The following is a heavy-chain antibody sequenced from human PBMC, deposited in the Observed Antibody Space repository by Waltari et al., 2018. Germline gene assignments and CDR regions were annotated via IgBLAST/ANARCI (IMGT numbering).Heavy chain of an antibody. CDR3: ARLSDPNKYYYGMDV. CDR2: IYRGGSI. V-gene: IGHV3-53*01. D-gene: IGHD3-16*02. Sequence: EVQLVQSGGGLIPPGGSLRLSCAASGLSGIDNYLSWVRQAPGKGLEWVSFIYRGGSIKYGDSVKGRFTLSRDNSKNTLFLQMNSLRSEDTAVYYCARLSDPNKYYYGMDVWGQGTTVTVSS. J-gene: IGHJ6*02. CDR1: GLSGIDNY.